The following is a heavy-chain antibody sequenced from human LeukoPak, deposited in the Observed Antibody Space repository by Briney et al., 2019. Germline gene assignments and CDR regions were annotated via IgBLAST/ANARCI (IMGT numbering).Heavy chain of an antibody. J-gene: IGHJ4*02. V-gene: IGHV4-61*02. CDR2: IYINGGT. Sequence: PSQTLSLTCTVSGDSISSGSYYWSWIRQPAGNGLEWIGRIYINGGTNYNPSLKSRVTISVDTSRNQFSLKLSSVTAADTAVYYCARDGNDYGDYWGQGTLVTVSS. CDR1: GDSISSGSYY. D-gene: IGHD1-1*01. CDR3: ARDGNDYGDY.